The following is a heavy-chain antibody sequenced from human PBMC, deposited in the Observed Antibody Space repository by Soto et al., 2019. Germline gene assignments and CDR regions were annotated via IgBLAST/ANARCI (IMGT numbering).Heavy chain of an antibody. V-gene: IGHV3-15*07. D-gene: IGHD3-3*01. J-gene: IGHJ4*02. CDR2: IKSKTDGGTT. Sequence: GGSLRLSCAASGFTFSNAWMNWVRQAPGKGLEWVGRIKSKTDGGTTDYAAPVKGRFTISRDDSKNTLYLQMNSLKTEDTAVYYCTTDTIAQRFLEWFPFDYWGQGTLVTVSS. CDR1: GFTFSNAW. CDR3: TTDTIAQRFLEWFPFDY.